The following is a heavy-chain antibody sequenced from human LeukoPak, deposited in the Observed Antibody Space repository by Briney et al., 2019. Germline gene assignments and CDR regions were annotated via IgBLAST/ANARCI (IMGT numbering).Heavy chain of an antibody. CDR2: INHSGSI. V-gene: IGHV4-34*01. D-gene: IGHD2-15*01. Sequence: SETLSHTCAIYGGSFGGYYWNWIRQSPGKGLEWIGEINHSGSINYNPSLKSRVTILVDTSKNQFSLKLSSVTAADTAVYYCARFPCSGDSCYSGIRAFDIWGQGTMVTVSS. CDR1: GGSFGGYY. J-gene: IGHJ3*02. CDR3: ARFPCSGDSCYSGIRAFDI.